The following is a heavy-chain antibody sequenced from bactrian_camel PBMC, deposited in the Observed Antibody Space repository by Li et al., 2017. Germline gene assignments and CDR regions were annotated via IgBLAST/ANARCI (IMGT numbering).Heavy chain of an antibody. CDR2: ITSLPSLFRAA. CDR3: GRASGPMWTGWDTQLDTP. V-gene: IGHV3S6*01. CDR1: GITFSRHD. D-gene: IGHD1*01. J-gene: IGHJ4*01. Sequence: VQLVESGGGLVQPGESLRLSCVASGITFSRHDMSWVRQAPGKEVEWVAGITSLPSLFRAASYADSVKGRFTISRDNAKNTLYLQLNSLKTEDTAMYYCGRASGPMWTGWDTQLDTPRGQGTQVTVS.